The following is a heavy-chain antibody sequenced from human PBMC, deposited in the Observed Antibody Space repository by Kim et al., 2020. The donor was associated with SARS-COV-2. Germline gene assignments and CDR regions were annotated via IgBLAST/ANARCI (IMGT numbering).Heavy chain of an antibody. V-gene: IGHV4-31*03. CDR1: GGSISSGGYY. Sequence: SETLSLTCTVSGGSISSGGYYWSWIRQHPGKGLEWIGYIYYSGSTYYNPSLKSRVTISVDTSKNQFSLKLSSVTAADTAVYYCARDVCSGGSCYSDYWGQGTLVTVSS. J-gene: IGHJ4*02. CDR3: ARDVCSGGSCYSDY. D-gene: IGHD2-15*01. CDR2: IYYSGST.